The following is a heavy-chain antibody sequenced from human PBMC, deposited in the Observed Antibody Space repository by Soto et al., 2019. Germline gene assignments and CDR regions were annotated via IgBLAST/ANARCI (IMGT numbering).Heavy chain of an antibody. D-gene: IGHD2-15*01. Sequence: SVKVSCKASGFTFTSSAMQWVRQARGQRLEWIGWIVVGSGNTNYAQNFQERVTITRDMSTSTAYFELNSLRAEDTAVYYFARVSLRTVLRDPGDYYYGMDVWGQGTTVTVSS. CDR2: IVVGSGNT. J-gene: IGHJ6*02. CDR1: GFTFTSSA. V-gene: IGHV1-58*02. CDR3: ARVSLRTVLRDPGDYYYGMDV.